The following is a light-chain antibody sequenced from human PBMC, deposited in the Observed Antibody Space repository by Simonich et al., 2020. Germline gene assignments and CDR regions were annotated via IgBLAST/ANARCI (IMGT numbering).Light chain of an antibody. J-gene: IGKJ4*01. V-gene: IGKV3-11*01. CDR1: QSVSSY. Sequence: ELVLTQSPATLSLSPGERATLSCRASQSVSSYLAWYQQKPGQAPRLLIYDASNRATGIPARFSGSGSGTDFTLTISSLEPEDFAVYYCQQYYSTPLTFGGGTKVEIK. CDR3: QQYYSTPLT. CDR2: DAS.